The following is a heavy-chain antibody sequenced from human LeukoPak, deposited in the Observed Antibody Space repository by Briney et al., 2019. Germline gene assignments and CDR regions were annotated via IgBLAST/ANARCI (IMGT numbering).Heavy chain of an antibody. D-gene: IGHD2-21*02. Sequence: PGGSLRLSCAASGFTFDDYGMSWVHQAPGKGLEWVSGINWNGGSTGYADSVKGRFTISRDNAKNSLYLQMNSLRAEDTAVYYCARGASYVTSQWFDPWGQGTQVTVSS. CDR3: ARGASYVTSQWFDP. J-gene: IGHJ5*02. V-gene: IGHV3-20*04. CDR1: GFTFDDYG. CDR2: INWNGGST.